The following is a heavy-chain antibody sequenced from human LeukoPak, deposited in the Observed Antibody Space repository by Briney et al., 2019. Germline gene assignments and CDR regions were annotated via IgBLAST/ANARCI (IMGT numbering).Heavy chain of an antibody. V-gene: IGHV3-23*01. CDR2: ISGSGGST. CDR3: AKTWIQIHYPYYFDY. D-gene: IGHD5-18*01. J-gene: IGHJ4*02. Sequence: PGGSLTLSCAASGFTFSSYAMSWVRQAPGKGLGWVSAISGSGGSTYYADSVKGRFTISRDNSKNTLYLQMNSLRAEDTAVYYCAKTWIQIHYPYYFDYWGQGTLVTVSS. CDR1: GFTFSSYA.